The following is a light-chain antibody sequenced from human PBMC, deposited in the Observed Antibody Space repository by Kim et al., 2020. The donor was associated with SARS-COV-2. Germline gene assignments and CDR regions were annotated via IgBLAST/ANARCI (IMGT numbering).Light chain of an antibody. V-gene: IGLV2-18*02. CDR1: SSVCGNCNR. CDR3: SSFTTSSTWG. J-gene: IGLJ3*02. CDR2: EVT. Sequence: GQSVTFSCTGPSSVCGNCNRVSSYQQPPGTAPKRMIYEVTNRPSGVPDRFSGSKSGNTASLTISGLQVEDGADCYCSSFTTSSTWGFGGGTQLTVL.